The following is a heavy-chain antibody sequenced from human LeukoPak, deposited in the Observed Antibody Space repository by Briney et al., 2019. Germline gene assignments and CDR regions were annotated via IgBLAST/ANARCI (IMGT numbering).Heavy chain of an antibody. CDR3: ARERGPFTPFCF. D-gene: IGHD3-3*01. V-gene: IGHV4-4*02. J-gene: IGHJ4*02. CDR2: ISLIGLT. CDR1: GVSISGTNW. Sequence: SPTLSLTGCVSGVSISGTNWCRWVRQPPGQGLEWVGEISLIGLTHYNPCLRSRLTMSLDKSKNQVSLNLTSLSPAGTGVYYCARERGPFTPFCFWGEGNLVSVHS.